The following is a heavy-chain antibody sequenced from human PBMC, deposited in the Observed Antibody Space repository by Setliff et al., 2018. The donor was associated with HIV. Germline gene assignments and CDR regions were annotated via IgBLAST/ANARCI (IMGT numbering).Heavy chain of an antibody. CDR2: IFYSGST. CDR1: GGSISNYY. D-gene: IGHD5-18*01. Sequence: PSETLSLTCTVSGGSISNYYWSWIRQPPGKGLEWIGSIFYSGSTYYNPSLKSRVTISVDTSKNQFSLKLSSVTAADTALYYCAREAYSYGYVLPATRFGYYFDSWGQGTLVTVSS. CDR3: AREAYSYGYVLPATRFGYYFDS. J-gene: IGHJ4*02. V-gene: IGHV4-59*12.